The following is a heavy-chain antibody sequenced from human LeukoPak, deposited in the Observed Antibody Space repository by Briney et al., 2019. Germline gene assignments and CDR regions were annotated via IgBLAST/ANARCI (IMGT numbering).Heavy chain of an antibody. D-gene: IGHD3-10*01. Sequence: PGGSLRLSCAASGFTFSSYAMHWVRQAPGKGLEWVAVISYDGSNKYYADSVKGRFSISRDNSKNTLYLQMNSLRPEDTAVYYCARDGSDYGLYYFDYWGQGILVSVSS. CDR1: GFTFSSYA. CDR2: ISYDGSNK. J-gene: IGHJ4*02. CDR3: ARDGSDYGLYYFDY. V-gene: IGHV3-30*14.